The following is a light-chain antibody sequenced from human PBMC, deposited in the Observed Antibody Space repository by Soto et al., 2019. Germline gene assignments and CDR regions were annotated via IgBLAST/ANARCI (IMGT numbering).Light chain of an antibody. CDR1: QSINSW. Sequence: DIQMTQSPSTLSASVGDRVTITCRASQSINSWLTWYQQKPGKAPKLLIYKASSLQSGVPSRFSGSGSGTEFTLTISSLQPDDFATYYCQQYNDYTTFGQGTKVKIK. CDR2: KAS. J-gene: IGKJ1*01. V-gene: IGKV1-5*03. CDR3: QQYNDYTT.